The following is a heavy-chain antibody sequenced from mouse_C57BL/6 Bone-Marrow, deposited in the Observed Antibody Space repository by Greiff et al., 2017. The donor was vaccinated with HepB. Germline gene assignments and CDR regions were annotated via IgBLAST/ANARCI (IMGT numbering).Heavy chain of an antibody. J-gene: IGHJ2*01. CDR2: IRLKSDNYAQ. D-gene: IGHD1-1*01. CDR1: GFTFSNYW. Sequence: EVQGVESGGGLVQPGGSMKLSCDASGFTFSNYWMNWVRQSPEKGLEWVAQIRLKSDNYAQHYAESVKGRFTIARDESKSSVYLQMNNLRAEDTGIYYCTAGTVVAPYWRQGTTLTVSS. CDR3: TAGTVVAPY. V-gene: IGHV6-3*01.